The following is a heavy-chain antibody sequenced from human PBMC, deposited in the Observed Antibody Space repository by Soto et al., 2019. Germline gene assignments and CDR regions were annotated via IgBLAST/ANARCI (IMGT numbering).Heavy chain of an antibody. CDR1: GFTFSNYG. CDR3: ARDREGMAVAGPDY. D-gene: IGHD6-19*01. J-gene: IGHJ4*02. Sequence: QVQLVESGGGVVQPVTSLKLSCAASGFTFSNYGMHWVRQAPGKGLEWVAVIWYDGITEYYADSVKGRFTISRDNSRNTLYLQMNSLRAEDTALYYCARDREGMAVAGPDYWGQGTLVSVSS. CDR2: IWYDGITE. V-gene: IGHV3-33*01.